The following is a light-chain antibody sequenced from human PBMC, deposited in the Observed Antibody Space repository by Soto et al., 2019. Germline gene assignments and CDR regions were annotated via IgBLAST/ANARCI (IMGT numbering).Light chain of an antibody. V-gene: IGLV2-14*01. CDR3: SSYTSSSTYV. J-gene: IGLJ1*01. CDR1: SSDVGGYNY. CDR2: DVT. Sequence: SVLTHPASVSGSPGQSITISCTGTSSDVGGYNYVSWYQQHPGKVPKLMIYDVTNRPSGISNRFSASKSGNTASLTISGIQAEDEADYYCSSYTSSSTYVFGTGTKVTVL.